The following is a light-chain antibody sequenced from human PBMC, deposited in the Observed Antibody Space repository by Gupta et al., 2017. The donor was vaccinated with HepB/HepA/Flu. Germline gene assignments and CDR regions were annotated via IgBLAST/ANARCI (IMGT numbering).Light chain of an antibody. CDR1: QTIRSDY. CDR3: QQYGTSPRIT. V-gene: IGKV3-20*01. CDR2: SAS. Sequence: DIVLTQSPGTLSVSPGERATLFCRASQTIRSDYLAWYQQKPGQAPRLLIPSASIRATGIPDRFTGSGSGTDFTLTISRLEPEDFAVYYCQQYGTSPRITFGQGTRLEIK. J-gene: IGKJ5*01.